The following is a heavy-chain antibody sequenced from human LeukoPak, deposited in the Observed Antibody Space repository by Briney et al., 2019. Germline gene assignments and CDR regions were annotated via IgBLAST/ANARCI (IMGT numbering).Heavy chain of an antibody. CDR1: EFTFDLYA. CDR2: MSYDGSNK. CDR3: ARDQVQLCSSGSCYVIDN. J-gene: IGHJ4*02. D-gene: IGHD2-15*01. Sequence: GGSLRLSCAASEFTFDLYAMHWVRQAPGRGLEWVAVMSYDGSNKYYADSVKGRFTISRDNSQNTLHLQMSSLRVADTAVYYCARDQVQLCSSGSCYVIDNWGPGTLVAVSS. V-gene: IGHV3-30*04.